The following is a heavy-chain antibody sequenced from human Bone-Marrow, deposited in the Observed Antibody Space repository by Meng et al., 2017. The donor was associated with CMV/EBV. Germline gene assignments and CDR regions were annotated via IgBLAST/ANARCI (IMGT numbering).Heavy chain of an antibody. Sequence: SETLSLTCTVSGGSISSYYWSWIRQPPGKGLEWIGYIYYSGSTNYNPSLKSRVTISVDTSKNQFSLKLSSVTAADTAVYYCARVSITIFGVVIFYYLDYWGQGTLVTVSS. J-gene: IGHJ4*02. CDR3: ARVSITIFGVVIFYYLDY. D-gene: IGHD3-3*01. V-gene: IGHV4-59*01. CDR2: IYYSGST. CDR1: GGSISSYY.